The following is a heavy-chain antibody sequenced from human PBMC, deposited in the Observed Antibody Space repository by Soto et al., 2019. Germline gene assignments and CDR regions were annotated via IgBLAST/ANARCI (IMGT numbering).Heavy chain of an antibody. Sequence: GGSLRLSCAASGFSLSDHCLHWVRQAPGKGLEWVSGICCNSSSIGYADSVKGRFTISRDNAKNSLYLQMNSLRAEDTALYYCAKDINSGDYVHWGQGTLVTVSS. CDR1: GFSLSDHC. J-gene: IGHJ4*02. CDR3: AKDINSGDYVH. CDR2: ICCNSSSI. D-gene: IGHD4-17*01. V-gene: IGHV3-9*01.